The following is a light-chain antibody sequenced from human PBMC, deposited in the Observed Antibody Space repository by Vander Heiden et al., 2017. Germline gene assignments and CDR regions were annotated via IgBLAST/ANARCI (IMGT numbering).Light chain of an antibody. CDR1: QSVSNSY. CDR2: GAS. J-gene: IGKJ2*01. Sequence: EIVLTQSPGTLSLSPGERATLSCRASQSVSNSYLAWYQQKPGQAPRLLISGASSRATGIPDRFSGGGSGTDFTLTISRLEPEDFAVYYCQQDGSSPRTFGQGTKLEIK. V-gene: IGKV3-20*01. CDR3: QQDGSSPRT.